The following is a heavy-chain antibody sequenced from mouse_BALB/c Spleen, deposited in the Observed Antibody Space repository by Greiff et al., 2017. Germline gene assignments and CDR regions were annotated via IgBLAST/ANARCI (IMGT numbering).Heavy chain of an antibody. D-gene: IGHD1-1*01. J-gene: IGHJ4*01. CDR1: GFNIKDYY. Sequence: EVQLQQSGAELVRPGALVKLSCKASGFNIKDYYMHWVKQRPEQGLEWIGWIDPENGNTISDPKFQGKASITADTSSNTAYLQLSSLTSEDTAVYYWATGSSYYYAMDYRGQGTSVTV. CDR2: IDPENGNT. CDR3: ATGSSYYYAMDY. V-gene: IGHV14-1*02.